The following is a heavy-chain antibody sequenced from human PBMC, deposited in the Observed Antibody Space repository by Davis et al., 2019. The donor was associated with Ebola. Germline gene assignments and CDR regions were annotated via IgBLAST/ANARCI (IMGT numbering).Heavy chain of an antibody. CDR2: IYSGGST. D-gene: IGHD2-2*01. CDR1: GFTVSSNY. Sequence: GESLKISCAASGFTVSSNYMSWVRQAPGKGLEWVSVIYSGGSTYYADSVKGRFTISRDNSKNTLYLQMNSLRAEDTAVYYCAREEVSCSSTSCLYYYYYGMDVWGQGTTVTVSS. CDR3: AREEVSCSSTSCLYYYYYGMDV. J-gene: IGHJ6*02. V-gene: IGHV3-66*01.